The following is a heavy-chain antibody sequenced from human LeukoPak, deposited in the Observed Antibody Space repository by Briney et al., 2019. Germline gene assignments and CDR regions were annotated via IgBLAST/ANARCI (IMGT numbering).Heavy chain of an antibody. CDR3: VGYYYGSGSYHYYPNFDY. CDR1: GGSFSGHY. Sequence: SETLSLTCAVYGGSFSGHYGSWIRQPPGKGLEWIGEINHRGSTNYHPSLKSRVTISGDTSKNQFSLKLSSVTAADTAVYYCVGYYYGSGSYHYYPNFDYWGQGTLVTVSS. CDR2: INHRGST. J-gene: IGHJ4*02. V-gene: IGHV4-34*01. D-gene: IGHD3-10*01.